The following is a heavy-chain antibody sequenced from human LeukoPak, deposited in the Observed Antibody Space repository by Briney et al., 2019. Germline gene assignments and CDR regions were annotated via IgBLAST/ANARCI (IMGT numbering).Heavy chain of an antibody. J-gene: IGHJ5*02. CDR3: ARGLVVPAAISWFDP. Sequence: SETLSLTCTVSGGSISSGSYYWSWIRQPAGKGPEWIGRIYTSGSTNYNPSLKSRVTISVDTSKNQFSLKLSSVTAADTAVYYCARGLVVPAAISWFDPWGQGTLVTVSS. CDR1: GGSISSGSYY. D-gene: IGHD2-2*02. V-gene: IGHV4-61*02. CDR2: IYTSGST.